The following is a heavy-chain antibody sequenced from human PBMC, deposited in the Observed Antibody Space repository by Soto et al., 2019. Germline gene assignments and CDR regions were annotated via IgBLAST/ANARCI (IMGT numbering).Heavy chain of an antibody. Sequence: LLKRSCKASGYTITGYHIDWVRKAHGQGLEWMGWINPNSGGTNYAQKFQGRVTMTRDTSISTAYMELSRLRSDDTAVYYCARESIAAAGIDFWGQGTLVP. J-gene: IGHJ4*02. D-gene: IGHD6-13*01. CDR1: GYTITGYH. V-gene: IGHV1-2*02. CDR2: INPNSGGT. CDR3: ARESIAAAGIDF.